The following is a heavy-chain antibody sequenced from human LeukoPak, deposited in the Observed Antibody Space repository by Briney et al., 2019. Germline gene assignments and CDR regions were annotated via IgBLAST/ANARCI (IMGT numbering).Heavy chain of an antibody. V-gene: IGHV3-15*01. CDR3: TTELDVRPNHY. CDR1: GLTFSNAW. CDR2: IKRKSDGGTT. Sequence: PGGSLRLSCAASGLTFSNAWLSWVRQAPGKGLERVGRIKRKSDGGTTDYAAPVKGRFTISRDDSKSTLYLQMNSLKSEDTAVYYCTTELDVRPNHYWGQGTLVTVSS. D-gene: IGHD3-10*02. J-gene: IGHJ4*02.